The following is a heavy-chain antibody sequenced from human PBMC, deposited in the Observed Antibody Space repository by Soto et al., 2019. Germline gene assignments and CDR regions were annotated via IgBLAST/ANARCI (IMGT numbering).Heavy chain of an antibody. CDR3: ARTFNGYPDY. CDR1: GFSLTSSGMC. J-gene: IGHJ4*02. CDR2: IDWDDDK. Sequence: SGPTLVNPKQTLTLTCSFSGFSLTSSGMCVSWIRQPPGKALEWLALIDWDDDKYYSTSLKTRLTISKDTSENQVVLTMSNMDPVDTATYYCARTFNGYPDYWGQGTPVTVSS. D-gene: IGHD5-18*01. V-gene: IGHV2-70*12.